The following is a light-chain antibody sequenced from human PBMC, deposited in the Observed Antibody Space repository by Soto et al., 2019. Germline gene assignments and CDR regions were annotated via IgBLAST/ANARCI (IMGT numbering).Light chain of an antibody. CDR1: RSDVGAYNY. Sequence: QSALTQPASVSGSPGQSIAISCTGTRSDVGAYNYVSWYQQHPGKAPKLMISEVTNRPSGVSDRFSGSKSGNTASLTISGRQAEDEADYYCCSYASSGTYVVFGGGTKLTVL. CDR2: EVT. J-gene: IGLJ2*01. CDR3: CSYASSGTYVV. V-gene: IGLV2-14*01.